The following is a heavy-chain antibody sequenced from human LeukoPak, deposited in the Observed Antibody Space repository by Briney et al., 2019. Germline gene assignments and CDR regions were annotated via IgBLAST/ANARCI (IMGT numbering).Heavy chain of an antibody. CDR1: GFTFSGSA. J-gene: IGHJ4*02. D-gene: IGHD2-2*01. Sequence: PGGSLKLSCAASGFTFSGSAMHWVRQASGKGLEWVGRIRSKANSYATAYAASVKGRFTISRDDSKNTAYLQMNSLKTEDTAVYYCTRLPYCSSTSCLPVDYWGQGTLVTVSS. CDR3: TRLPYCSSTSCLPVDY. CDR2: IRSKANSYAT. V-gene: IGHV3-73*01.